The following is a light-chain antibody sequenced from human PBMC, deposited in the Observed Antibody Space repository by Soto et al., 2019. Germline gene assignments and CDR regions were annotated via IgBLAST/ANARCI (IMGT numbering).Light chain of an antibody. CDR1: SSDIGGYNY. CDR2: EVS. J-gene: IGLJ7*02. CDR3: SPYEASNNYF. Sequence: QSALTQPPSASGSPGQSVTISCTGTSSDIGGYNYVSWYQQHPGKAPKLMIYEVSKRPSGVPDSFSGSKSGNTASLTVSGLQAEDEDDFYCSPYEASNNYFFGSGTQLTAL. V-gene: IGLV2-8*01.